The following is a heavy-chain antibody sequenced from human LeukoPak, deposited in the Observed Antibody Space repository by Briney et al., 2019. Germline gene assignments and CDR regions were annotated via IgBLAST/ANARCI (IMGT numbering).Heavy chain of an antibody. D-gene: IGHD3-3*01. CDR3: ARTSARDYDFWSGYTNWLDP. V-gene: IGHV3-21*01. CDR2: ISSSSTYI. J-gene: IGHJ5*02. CDR1: AFTFSSYS. Sequence: GGSLRLSCAASAFTFSSYSMNWDRQAPGKGLEWVSFISSSSTYIYYADSVKGRFTISRDNARNSLYLQMNSLRAVDTAVYYCARTSARDYDFWSGYTNWLDPWGQGTLVTVSS.